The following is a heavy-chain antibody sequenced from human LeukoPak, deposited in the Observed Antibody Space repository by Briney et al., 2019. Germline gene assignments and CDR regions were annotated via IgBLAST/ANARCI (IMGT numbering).Heavy chain of an antibody. CDR2: IYYSGGT. J-gene: IGHJ5*02. CDR1: GGSISSSSYY. V-gene: IGHV4-39*07. Sequence: SETLSLTCTVSGGSISSSSYYWGWIRQPPGKGLEWIGSIYYSGGTYYNPSLKSRVTISVDTSKNQFSLKLSSVTAADTAVYYCARGRWLTNWFDPWGQGTLVTVSS. CDR3: ARGRWLTNWFDP. D-gene: IGHD5-24*01.